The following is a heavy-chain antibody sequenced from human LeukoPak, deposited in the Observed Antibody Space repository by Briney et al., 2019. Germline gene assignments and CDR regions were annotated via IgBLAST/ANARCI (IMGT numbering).Heavy chain of an antibody. D-gene: IGHD3-10*01. V-gene: IGHV3-9*01. CDR2: ISWNSGSI. J-gene: IGHJ1*01. CDR1: GFTFDDYA. CDR3: AKGNLVRGVIIGSEYFQH. Sequence: GRSLRLSCAASGFTFDDYAMHWVRQAPGKGLEWVSGISWNSGSIGYADSVKGRFTISRDNAKSSLYLQMNSLRAEDTALYYCAKGNLVRGVIIGSEYFQHWGQGTLVTVSA.